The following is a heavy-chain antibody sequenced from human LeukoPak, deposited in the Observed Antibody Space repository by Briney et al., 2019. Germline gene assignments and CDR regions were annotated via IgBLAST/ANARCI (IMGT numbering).Heavy chain of an antibody. V-gene: IGHV3-64*01. Sequence: GGSLRLSCAASGFTFSSYAMHWVRQAPGKGLEYVSAISSNGGSTYYANSVKGRFTISRDNSKNTLYLQMGSLRAEDMAVYYCARLSSGYVYDDAFDIWGQGTMVTVSS. CDR1: GFTFSSYA. CDR2: ISSNGGST. D-gene: IGHD5-12*01. CDR3: ARLSSGYVYDDAFDI. J-gene: IGHJ3*02.